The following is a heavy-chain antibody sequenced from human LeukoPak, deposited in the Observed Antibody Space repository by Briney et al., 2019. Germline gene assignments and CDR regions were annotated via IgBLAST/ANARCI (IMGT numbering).Heavy chain of an antibody. CDR3: ARVGAYYGSGSKQYYYYGMDV. Sequence: ASVKVSCKASGYTFTGYYMHWVRQAPGQGLEWMGWINPNSGGTNYAQKFQGRVTMTRDTSIITAYMELSRLRSDDTAVYYCARVGAYYGSGSKQYYYYGMDVWGQGTTVTVSS. CDR1: GYTFTGYY. J-gene: IGHJ6*02. V-gene: IGHV1-2*02. CDR2: INPNSGGT. D-gene: IGHD3-10*01.